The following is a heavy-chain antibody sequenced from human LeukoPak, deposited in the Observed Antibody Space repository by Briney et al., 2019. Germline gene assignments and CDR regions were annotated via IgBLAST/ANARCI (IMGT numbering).Heavy chain of an antibody. CDR3: ARAPGGNSPFDY. Sequence: SETLSLTCTVSGGSINGYYWSWIRQPAGKGLEWIGRIYTSGNSNYNPSLKSRVTMSLDTSKNQFSLKVRSVTAGDTAMYYCARAPGGNSPFDYWGQGTLVTVSS. CDR1: GGSINGYY. CDR2: IYTSGNS. D-gene: IGHD4-23*01. V-gene: IGHV4-4*07. J-gene: IGHJ4*02.